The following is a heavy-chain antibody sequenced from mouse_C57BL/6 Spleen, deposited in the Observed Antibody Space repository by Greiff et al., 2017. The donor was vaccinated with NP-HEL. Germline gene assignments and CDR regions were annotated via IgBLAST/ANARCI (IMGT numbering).Heavy chain of an antibody. CDR2: IDPSDSET. D-gene: IGHD2-1*01. V-gene: IGHV1-52*01. Sequence: QVQLQQPGAELVRPGSSVKLSCKASGYTFTSYWMHWVKQRPIQGLEWIGNIDPSDSETHYNQKFKDKATLTVDKSSSTAYMQLSSLTSEDSAVYYCARIGGNYPYDYWGQGTTLTVSS. CDR1: GYTFTSYW. CDR3: ARIGGNYPYDY. J-gene: IGHJ2*01.